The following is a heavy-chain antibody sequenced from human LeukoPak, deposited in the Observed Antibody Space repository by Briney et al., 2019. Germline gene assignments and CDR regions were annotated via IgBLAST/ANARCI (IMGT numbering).Heavy chain of an antibody. CDR2: ISGSGDNT. D-gene: IGHD5-24*01. J-gene: IGHJ6*03. V-gene: IGHV3-23*01. Sequence: PGGSLRLSCAASGFTFSSYAMSWVRQAPGKGLEWVSGISGSGDNTYYADSVKGRFTISRDNAKNSLYLQMNSLRAVDTAVYYCARDGVEMATIPYYYYYYYMDVWGKGTTVTVSS. CDR3: ARDGVEMATIPYYYYYYYMDV. CDR1: GFTFSSYA.